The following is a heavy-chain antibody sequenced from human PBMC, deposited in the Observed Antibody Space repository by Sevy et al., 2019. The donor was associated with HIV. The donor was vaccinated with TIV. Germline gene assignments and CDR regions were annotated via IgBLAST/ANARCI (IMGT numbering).Heavy chain of an antibody. CDR2: ISGSGTRT. V-gene: IGHV3-23*01. CDR3: AKGGGGHYDPDEIAYYFYYYNMDV. Sequence: GGSLRLSCAVSGFSFDSYGMTWVRQAPGKGLEWVSAISGSGTRTYYADSVKGRFIISRDNSKNTLVLQMNSLRAEDTAIYYWAKGGGGHYDPDEIAYYFYYYNMDVWGKGTTVTVSS. D-gene: IGHD3-22*01. J-gene: IGHJ6*03. CDR1: GFSFDSYG.